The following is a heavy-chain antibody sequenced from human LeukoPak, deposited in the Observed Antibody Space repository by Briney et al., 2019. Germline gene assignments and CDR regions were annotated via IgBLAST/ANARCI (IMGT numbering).Heavy chain of an antibody. CDR1: GFTFSSYA. CDR3: ARDQGATTVYYYYGMDV. D-gene: IGHD1-26*01. Sequence: GGCLRLSCAASGFTFSSYAMHWVRQAPGKGLEGVAVISYDGSNKYYADSVKGRFTISRDNSKNTLYLQMNSLRAEDTAVYYCARDQGATTVYYYYGMDVWGQGTTVTVSS. J-gene: IGHJ6*02. V-gene: IGHV3-30-3*01. CDR2: ISYDGSNK.